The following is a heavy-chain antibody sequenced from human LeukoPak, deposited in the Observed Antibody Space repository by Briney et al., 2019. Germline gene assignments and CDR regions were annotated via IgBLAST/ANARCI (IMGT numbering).Heavy chain of an antibody. CDR1: GFTFSSYS. D-gene: IGHD3-10*01. J-gene: IGHJ3*02. CDR3: ARDILVDGEYAFDI. Sequence: PGGSLRLSCAASGFTFSSYSMNWVRQAPGKGLEWVSSISSSSSYIYYADSVKGRFTISRDNAKNSLYLQMNSLRAEDTAVYYCARDILVDGEYAFDIWGQGTMVTVSS. CDR2: ISSSSSYI. V-gene: IGHV3-21*01.